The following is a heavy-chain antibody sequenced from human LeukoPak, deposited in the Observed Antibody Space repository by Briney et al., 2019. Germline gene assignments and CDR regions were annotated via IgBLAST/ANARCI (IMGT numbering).Heavy chain of an antibody. CDR2: ISSGGNYI. V-gene: IGHV3-21*01. CDR1: GFTFSTYS. Sequence: GGSLRLSCAASGFTFSTYSMNWVRQAPGKGLEWVSSISSGGNYIYYADSVKGRFTISRDNAKNSLYLQMNSLRAEETAVYYCARAGILVAGTDWYFDLWGHGTLVTVSS. CDR3: ARAGILVAGTDWYFDL. D-gene: IGHD6-19*01. J-gene: IGHJ2*01.